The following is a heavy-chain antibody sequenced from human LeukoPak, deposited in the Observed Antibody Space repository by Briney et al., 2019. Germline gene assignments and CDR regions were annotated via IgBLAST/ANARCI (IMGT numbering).Heavy chain of an antibody. CDR2: ISYDGSNK. V-gene: IGHV3-30*04. CDR1: GFTFSSYA. CDR3: ARGHYYDSSGSSLADFDY. Sequence: GGSLRLSCAASGFTFSSYAMHWVRQAPGKGLEWVAVISYDGSNKYYADSVKGRFTISRDNSKNTLYLQMNSLRAEDTAVYYCARGHYYDSSGSSLADFDYWGQGTLVTVSS. J-gene: IGHJ4*02. D-gene: IGHD3-22*01.